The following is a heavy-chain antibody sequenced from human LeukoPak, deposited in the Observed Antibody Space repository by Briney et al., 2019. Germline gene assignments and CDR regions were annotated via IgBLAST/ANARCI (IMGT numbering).Heavy chain of an antibody. CDR2: MNPNSGNT. CDR1: GYNFNSYD. V-gene: IGHV1-8*02. CDR3: ARVQRGSGSYYARHYFDY. D-gene: IGHD3-10*01. Sequence: ASVKVSCKASGYNFNSYDINWVRQAPGQGLEWMGWMNPNSGNTGYAQKFQGRVTMTRNTSISTAYMELSSLRSEDTAVYYCARVQRGSGSYYARHYFDYWGQGTLVTVSS. J-gene: IGHJ4*02.